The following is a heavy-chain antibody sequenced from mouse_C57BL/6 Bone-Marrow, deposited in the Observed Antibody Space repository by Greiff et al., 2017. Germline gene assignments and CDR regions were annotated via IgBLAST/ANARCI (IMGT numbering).Heavy chain of an antibody. CDR2: ISYDGSN. D-gene: IGHD2-2*01. J-gene: IGHJ3*01. CDR1: GYSITSGYY. Sequence: EVKLEESGPGLVKSSQSLSLTCSVTGYSITSGYYWNWIRQFPGNKLEWMGYISYDGSNNYNPSLKNRISITRDTSKNQFCLKLNSVTTEDTATYYCAREGYDAAYWGQGTLVTVSA. CDR3: AREGYDAAY. V-gene: IGHV3-6*01.